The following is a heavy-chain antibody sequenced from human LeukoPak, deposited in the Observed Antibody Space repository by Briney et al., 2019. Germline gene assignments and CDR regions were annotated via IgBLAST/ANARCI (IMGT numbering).Heavy chain of an antibody. CDR1: EFTFSTYS. J-gene: IGHJ4*02. D-gene: IGHD2-15*01. Sequence: GGSLRLSCAASEFTFSTYSMNWVRQAPGKGLEWVSSISGSSSYIYYADSVKGRFTISRDNAKKSLFLQMNSLRVEDTAVYYCARDGSRHCSGGTCSHFAYWGQGTLVTVSS. CDR3: ARDGSRHCSGGTCSHFAY. V-gene: IGHV3-21*01. CDR2: ISGSSSYI.